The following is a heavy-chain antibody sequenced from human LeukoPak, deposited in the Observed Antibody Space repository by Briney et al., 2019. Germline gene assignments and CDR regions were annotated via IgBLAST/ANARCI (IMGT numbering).Heavy chain of an antibody. CDR1: GGSFSGYY. D-gene: IGHD6-6*01. J-gene: IGHJ4*02. CDR3: ARGLSSIAARQSDY. Sequence: SETLSLTCAVYGGSFSGYYWSWIRQPPGKGLEWIGEINHSGSTNYNPSLKSRVTISVDTSKNQFSLKLSSVTAADTPVYYCARGLSSIAARQSDYWGQGTLVTVSS. CDR2: INHSGST. V-gene: IGHV4-34*01.